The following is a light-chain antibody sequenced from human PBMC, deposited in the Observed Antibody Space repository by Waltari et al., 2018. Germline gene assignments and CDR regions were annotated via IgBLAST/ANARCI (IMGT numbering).Light chain of an antibody. V-gene: IGKV2-30*01. J-gene: IGKJ5*01. CDR3: MQATHWPVT. Sequence: DVGLTQSPLSLPVTLGQPASISCRSSQSLVYTDGISYLNWFHQRPGQAPRRLIYKVSNRDSGVPDRFSGSGSGTDFTLMISSVEADDVGVYFCMQATHWPVTFDQGTRLEIK. CDR1: QSLVYTDGISY. CDR2: KVS.